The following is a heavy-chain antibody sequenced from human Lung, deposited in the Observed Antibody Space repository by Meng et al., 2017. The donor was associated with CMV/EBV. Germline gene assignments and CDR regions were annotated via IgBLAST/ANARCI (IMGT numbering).Heavy chain of an antibody. J-gene: IGHJ4*02. CDR2: INPSDNTT. Sequence: ASVKVSCKASGYTLTNYYIHWVRQAPGQGLEWMGIINPSDNTTIYAQKFQGRVTMTRDTSTSTVYMELSSLRSDDTALYCCARDLGYSSSWYFQYYFDCWGQGTLVTVSS. D-gene: IGHD6-13*01. CDR1: GYTLTNYY. V-gene: IGHV1-46*01. CDR3: ARDLGYSSSWYFQYYFDC.